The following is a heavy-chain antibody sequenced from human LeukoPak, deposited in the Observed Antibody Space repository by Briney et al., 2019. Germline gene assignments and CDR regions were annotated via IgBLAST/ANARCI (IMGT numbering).Heavy chain of an antibody. CDR1: GFTFSSYS. CDR2: ISSSGSYI. Sequence: GGSLRLSCAASGFTFSSYSMNWVRQAPGKGLEWVSSISSSGSYISYADSMKRRFTISRDNAKNSLYLQMNSLRAEDTAVYYCARDPAGSHCSDYWGQGTLVTVSS. D-gene: IGHD2-21*02. V-gene: IGHV3-21*01. CDR3: ARDPAGSHCSDY. J-gene: IGHJ4*02.